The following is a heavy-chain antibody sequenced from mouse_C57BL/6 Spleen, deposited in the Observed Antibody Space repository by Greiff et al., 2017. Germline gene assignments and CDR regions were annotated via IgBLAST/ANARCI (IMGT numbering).Heavy chain of an antibody. J-gene: IGHJ2*01. CDR1: GFTFSDYY. D-gene: IGHD2-3*01. CDR3: ARGWLLPLYYFDY. V-gene: IGHV5-16*01. CDR2: INYDGSST. Sequence: EVQLVESEGGLVQPGSSMKLSCTASGFTFSDYYMAWVRQVPEKGLEWVANINYDGSSTYYLDSLKSRFIISRDNAKNILYLQMSSLKSEDTATYYCARGWLLPLYYFDYWGQGTTLTVSS.